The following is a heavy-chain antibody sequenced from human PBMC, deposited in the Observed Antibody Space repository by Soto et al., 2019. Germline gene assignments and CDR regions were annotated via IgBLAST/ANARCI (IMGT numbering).Heavy chain of an antibody. D-gene: IGHD2-15*01. CDR3: GCRVEDISYDYYGMDV. J-gene: IGHJ6*02. CDR1: GGSFANYY. Sequence: SSETLSLTCAVYGGSFANYYWNWIRQPPGKGLEWIGEINYSGSTDYNPSLESRVTISVDTSKNQFSLNLSSVTAADTAIYYCGCRVEDISYDYYGMDVWGQGTTVTV. V-gene: IGHV4-34*01. CDR2: INYSGST.